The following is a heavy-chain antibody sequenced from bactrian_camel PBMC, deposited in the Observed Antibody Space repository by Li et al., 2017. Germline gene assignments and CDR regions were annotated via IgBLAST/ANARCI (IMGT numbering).Heavy chain of an antibody. D-gene: IGHD6*01. CDR3: ATRRAGGSWGTPFGY. Sequence: DVQLVESGGGLVQPGGSLRLSCAASGFTFANDDMSWVRQVPGKGFEWVSRIGSSGGSTVYTNSVKGRFTISKDITKNMVSLQMNSLKPEDTAVYYCATRRAGGSWGTPFGYWGQGTQVTVS. CDR1: GFTFANDD. J-gene: IGHJ6*01. CDR2: IGSSGGST. V-gene: IGHV3S36*01.